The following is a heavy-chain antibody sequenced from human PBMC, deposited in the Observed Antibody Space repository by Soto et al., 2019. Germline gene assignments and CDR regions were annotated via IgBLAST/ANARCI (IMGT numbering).Heavy chain of an antibody. CDR3: ARDAYPNWFDF. J-gene: IGHJ5*01. V-gene: IGHV4-4*07. Sequence: ETLSLTCNVSGGSINSYYWSWIRQPAGKGLEWIGRISSGGSAIYNPSLKSRVTISVDTSKNQFSLRLTSVTAADTAVYFCARDAYPNWFDFWGQGTLVTVSS. D-gene: IGHD2-8*01. CDR1: GGSINSYY. CDR2: ISSGGSA.